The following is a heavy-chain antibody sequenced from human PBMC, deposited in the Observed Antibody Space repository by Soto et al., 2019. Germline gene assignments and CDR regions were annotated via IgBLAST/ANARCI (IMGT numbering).Heavy chain of an antibody. V-gene: IGHV3-30-3*01. CDR1: GFTFSRYA. CDR3: ARGTESYITSPRRPLFDY. D-gene: IGHD3-10*01. J-gene: IGHJ4*02. Sequence: QVQLVESGGGVVQSGRSLRLSCAASGFTFSRYAMHWVRQAPGKGLEWVASRLHDGSTNDYADSVKGRFTISRDNAQNTLYLQMNSLRTEDTAVYYCARGTESYITSPRRPLFDYWGQGTLVTVSS. CDR2: RLHDGSTN.